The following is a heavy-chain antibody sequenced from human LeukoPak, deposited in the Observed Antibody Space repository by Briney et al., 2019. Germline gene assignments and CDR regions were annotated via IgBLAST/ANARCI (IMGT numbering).Heavy chain of an antibody. V-gene: IGHV1-46*01. J-gene: IGHJ6*03. Sequence: GASVKVSCKASGYTFTSYYMHWVRQAPGQGLEWMGIINPSGGSTSYAQKFQGRVTMTRDMSTSTVYMELSSLRSEDTAVYYCARDEGYTYGNFHYYYMDVWGKGTTVTVSS. CDR3: ARDEGYTYGNFHYYYMDV. D-gene: IGHD5-18*01. CDR2: INPSGGST. CDR1: GYTFTSYY.